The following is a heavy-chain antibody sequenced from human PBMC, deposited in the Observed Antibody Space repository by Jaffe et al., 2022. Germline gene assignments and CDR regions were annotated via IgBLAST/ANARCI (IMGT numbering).Heavy chain of an antibody. Sequence: QVQLVQSGAEVKKPGSSVKVSCKASGGTFSSYTISWVRQAPGQGLEWMGRIIPILGIANYAQKFQGRVTITADKSTSTAYMELSSLRSEDTAVYYCATDGHDYGGNKDAFDIWGQGTMVTVSS. D-gene: IGHD4-17*01. V-gene: IGHV1-69*02. CDR3: ATDGHDYGGNKDAFDI. J-gene: IGHJ3*02. CDR1: GGTFSSYT. CDR2: IIPILGIA.